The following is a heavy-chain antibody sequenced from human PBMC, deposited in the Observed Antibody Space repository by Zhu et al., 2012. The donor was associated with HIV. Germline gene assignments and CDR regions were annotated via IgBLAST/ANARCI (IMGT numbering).Heavy chain of an antibody. CDR3: ARAWGITMVRGVIKYFDY. J-gene: IGHJ4*02. Sequence: QVQLQESGPGLVKPSETLSLTCTVSGGSISSYYWSWIRQPPGKGLEWIGYIYTSGSTNYNPSLKSRVTISVDTSKNQFSLKLSSVTAADTAVYYCARAWGITMVRGVIKYFDYWGQGTLVTSPQ. D-gene: IGHD3-10*01. CDR2: IYTSGST. V-gene: IGHV4-4*09. CDR1: GGSISSYY.